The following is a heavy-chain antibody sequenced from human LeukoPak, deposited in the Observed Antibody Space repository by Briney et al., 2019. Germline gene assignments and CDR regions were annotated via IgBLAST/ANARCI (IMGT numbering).Heavy chain of an antibody. CDR2: INSDGSST. D-gene: IGHD3-3*01. V-gene: IGHV3-74*01. CDR3: ARVGYYDFWSGSFFDY. J-gene: IGHJ4*02. Sequence: PGGSLRLSCAASGFTFSSYWMHWVRQAPGKGLVWVSRINSDGSSTSYADSVKGRFTISRDNAKNTLYLQMNSLRAEDTAVYYCARVGYYDFWSGSFFDYWGQGTLVTVSS. CDR1: GFTFSSYW.